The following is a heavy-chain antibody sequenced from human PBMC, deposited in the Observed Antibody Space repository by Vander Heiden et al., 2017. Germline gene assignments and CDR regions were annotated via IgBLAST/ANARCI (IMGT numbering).Heavy chain of an antibody. Sequence: GFTFSSYAMSWVRQAPGKGLEWVSAISGSGGSTYYADSVKGRFTISRDNSKNTLYLQMHSLRAEDTAVYYCAKDKEGTTCDNWFDPWGQGTLVTVSS. D-gene: IGHD1-7*01. V-gene: IGHV3-23*01. CDR1: GFTFSSYA. CDR2: ISGSGGST. CDR3: AKDKEGTTCDNWFDP. J-gene: IGHJ5*02.